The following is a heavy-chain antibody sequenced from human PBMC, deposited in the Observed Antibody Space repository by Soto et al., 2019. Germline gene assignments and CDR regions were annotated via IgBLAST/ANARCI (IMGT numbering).Heavy chain of an antibody. CDR1: GGSISSGDYY. V-gene: IGHV4-30-4*01. CDR2: IYYSGST. D-gene: IGHD3-10*01. CDR3: ARAVPALLWFGESANWFDP. J-gene: IGHJ5*02. Sequence: SETLSLTCTVSGGSISSGDYYWSWIRQPPGKGLEWIGYIYYSGSTYYNPSLKSRVTISVDTSKNQFSLKLSSVTAADTAVYYCARAVPALLWFGESANWFDPWGQGTLVTDSS.